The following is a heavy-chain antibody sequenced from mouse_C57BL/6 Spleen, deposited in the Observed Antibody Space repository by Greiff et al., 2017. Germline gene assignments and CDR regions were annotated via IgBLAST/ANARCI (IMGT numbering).Heavy chain of an antibody. D-gene: IGHD2-10*01. Sequence: QVQLQQSGPELVKPGASVKLSSKASGYTFTSYDINWVKQRPGQGLEWIGWIYPGDGSTNYNEKFKCKATLTVDTSSSTAYMELHSLTSEDSAVYFCARQAYYGTAYYARDYWGKGTSVTVSS. V-gene: IGHV1-85*01. CDR2: IYPGDGST. CDR3: ARQAYYGTAYYARDY. CDR1: GYTFTSYD. J-gene: IGHJ4*01.